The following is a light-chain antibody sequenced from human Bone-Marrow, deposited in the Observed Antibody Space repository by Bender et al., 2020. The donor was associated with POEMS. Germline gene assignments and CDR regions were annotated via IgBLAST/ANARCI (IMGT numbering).Light chain of an antibody. V-gene: IGLV7-46*01. J-gene: IGLJ3*02. CDR2: DTT. Sequence: VLTQPPSVSVAPGDTARITCAGDNIGNKMVHWFQQKPGQAPRTLIYDTTNKHPWTPARFSGSLLGGKAVLTLSGAQPEDEAEYYCLLSYSDLWLWVFGGGTKLTVL. CDR3: LLSYSDLWLWV. CDR1: GDNIGNKM.